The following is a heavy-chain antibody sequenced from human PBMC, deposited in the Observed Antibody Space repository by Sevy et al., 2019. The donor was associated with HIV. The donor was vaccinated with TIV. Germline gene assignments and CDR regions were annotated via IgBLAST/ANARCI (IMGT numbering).Heavy chain of an antibody. V-gene: IGHV3-11*01. Sequence: GGSLRLSCAASGFTFSDYYMSWLRQAPGKGLEWVSDISSSGSTIYYADSVKGRFTISRDNAKNSLYLQMNSLRAEDTAVYYCARLHYDYVWGSYRRYYFDYWGQRTLVTVSS. CDR3: ARLHYDYVWGSYRRYYFDY. J-gene: IGHJ4*02. CDR1: GFTFSDYY. D-gene: IGHD3-16*02. CDR2: ISSSGSTI.